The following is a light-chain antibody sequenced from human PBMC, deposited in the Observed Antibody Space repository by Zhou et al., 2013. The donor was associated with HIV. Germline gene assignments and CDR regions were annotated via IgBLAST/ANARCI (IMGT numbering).Light chain of an antibody. J-gene: IGKJ4*01. Sequence: DIQMTQSPSSLAAPIGDTVTITCQARQDISNYLNWYHQKPGKAPKLLIYDVSNLRAGVPSRFSGRGSGTHFSFTISSLQPEDTGTYYCQHYANFPGFGGGTKVEVK. V-gene: IGKV1-33*01. CDR3: QHYANFPG. CDR2: DVS. CDR1: QDISNY.